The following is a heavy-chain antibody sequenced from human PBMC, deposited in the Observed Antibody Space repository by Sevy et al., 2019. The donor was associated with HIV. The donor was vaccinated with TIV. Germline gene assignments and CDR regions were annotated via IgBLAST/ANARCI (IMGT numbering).Heavy chain of an antibody. CDR3: ARDLNSGYANYYYYGMDV. D-gene: IGHD5-12*01. Sequence: GGSLRLSCAASGFTFSSYSMDWVRQAPGKGLEWVTVISYDGSNKYYADSVKGRFTISRDTSKSTVYLQMDSLRAEDTAVYYCARDLNSGYANYYYYGMDVWGQGTTVTVSS. V-gene: IGHV3-30*03. J-gene: IGHJ6*02. CDR2: ISYDGSNK. CDR1: GFTFSSYS.